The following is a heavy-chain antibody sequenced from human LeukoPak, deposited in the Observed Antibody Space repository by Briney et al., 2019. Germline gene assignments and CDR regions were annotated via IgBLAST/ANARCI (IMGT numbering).Heavy chain of an antibody. CDR3: ARDQRIRGPNWFDP. J-gene: IGHJ5*02. CDR1: GFTFSSYA. CDR2: ISYDGSNK. Sequence: GGSLRLSCAASGFTFSSYAMHWVRQAPGKGLEWVAVISYDGSNKYYADSVKGRFTISRDNSKNTLYLQMNSLRAEGTAVYYCARDQRIRGPNWFDPWGQGTLVTVSS. V-gene: IGHV3-30-3*01. D-gene: IGHD3-3*02.